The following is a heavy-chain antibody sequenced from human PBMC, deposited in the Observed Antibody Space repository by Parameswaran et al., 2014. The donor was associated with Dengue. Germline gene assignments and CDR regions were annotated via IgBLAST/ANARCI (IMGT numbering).Heavy chain of an antibody. CDR3: AREYDGSGSYYNDLAQRYYYGMDV. J-gene: IGHJ6*02. CDR2: ISSSGTPI. Sequence: VRQAPGKGLEWVSYISSSGTPIYYADSVKGRFTISRDNAKNSLYLQMNSLRAEDTAVYYCAREYDGSGSYYNDLAQRYYYGMDVWGQGTTVTVSS. V-gene: IGHV3-11*01. D-gene: IGHD3-10*01.